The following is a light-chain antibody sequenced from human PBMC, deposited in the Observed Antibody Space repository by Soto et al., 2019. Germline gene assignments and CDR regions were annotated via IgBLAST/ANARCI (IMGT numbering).Light chain of an antibody. CDR2: DVT. CDR3: CSYTGSYSYV. Sequence: QSVLTQPHSVSGSPGQAVTISCTVTSSDIGGYSYVSWYQQHPGKAPELIIYDVTELLSGVPDRFSGSKSGNTASLPISGLQAEDEADYYCCSYTGSYSYVFGIGTKVTVL. J-gene: IGLJ1*01. CDR1: SSDIGGYSY. V-gene: IGLV2-11*01.